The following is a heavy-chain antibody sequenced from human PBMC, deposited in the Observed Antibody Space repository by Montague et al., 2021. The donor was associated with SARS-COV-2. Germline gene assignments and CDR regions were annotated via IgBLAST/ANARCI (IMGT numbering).Heavy chain of an antibody. V-gene: IGHV3-53*04. Sequence: SLRLSFAASGFTVSSSYMSWVRQAPGKGLEWVSVIYSGGSTYYANSVKGRFTISRHNSKNTLYLQMNSLRAEDTAVYYCARGPFDWNYLDYYYYMDVWGKGTTVTVSS. CDR2: IYSGGST. CDR3: ARGPFDWNYLDYYYYMDV. CDR1: GFTVSSSY. D-gene: IGHD1-7*01. J-gene: IGHJ6*03.